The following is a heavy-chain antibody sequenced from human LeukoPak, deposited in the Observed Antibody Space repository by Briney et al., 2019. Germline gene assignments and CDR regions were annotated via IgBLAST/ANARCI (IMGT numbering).Heavy chain of an antibody. V-gene: IGHV4-34*09. CDR1: GGSFSGYY. CDR3: ARGIQSSFDI. J-gene: IGHJ3*02. D-gene: IGHD2-2*01. CDR2: IYYSGST. Sequence: SETLSLTCAVYGGSFSGYYWSWIRQPPGKGLEWIGHIYYSGSTYYNPSLKSRVTISVDTSKNQFSLKLSSVTAADTAVYYCARGIQSSFDIWGQGTMVTVSS.